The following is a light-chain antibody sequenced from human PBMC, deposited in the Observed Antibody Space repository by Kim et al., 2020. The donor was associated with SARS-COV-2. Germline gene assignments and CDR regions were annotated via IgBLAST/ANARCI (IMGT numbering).Light chain of an antibody. CDR1: SPNFGELY. V-gene: IGLV1-51*01. CDR2: END. CDR3: AIWDASLGAVL. Sequence: GGMVTISCSGSSPNFGELYVAWYQRLPGPAPKLLLYENDKRPSGIADRFSGSRSGTSATLGITGLQTGDEAVYFCAIWDASLGAVLFGGGTQLTVL. J-gene: IGLJ3*02.